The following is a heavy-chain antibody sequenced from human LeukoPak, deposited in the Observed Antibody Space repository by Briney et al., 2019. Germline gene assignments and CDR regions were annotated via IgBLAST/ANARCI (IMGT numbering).Heavy chain of an antibody. CDR3: ARGGITAMDGC. CDR1: GFTFSSYS. CDR2: ISSSGAYI. J-gene: IGHJ4*02. D-gene: IGHD5-18*01. Sequence: GGSLRLSCAASGFTFSSYSMNWVRQAPGKGLEWVSSISSSGAYIFYADSVKGRFTISRDNAKNSLYLQMNSLRAEDTAVYYCARGGITAMDGCWGQGTLVTVSS. V-gene: IGHV3-21*01.